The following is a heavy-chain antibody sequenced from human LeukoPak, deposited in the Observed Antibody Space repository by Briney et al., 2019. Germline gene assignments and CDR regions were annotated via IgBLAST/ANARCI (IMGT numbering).Heavy chain of an antibody. D-gene: IGHD3-9*01. J-gene: IGHJ6*02. V-gene: IGHV1-8*01. CDR2: MNPNSGNT. CDR3: ARDQSVLRYFDWSGNYYYYGMDV. Sequence: ASVTVSCTASGYTFTSYDINWVRQATGQGLEWMGWMNPNSGNTDYAQKLQGRVTMTTDTSTSTAYMELRSLRSDDTAVYYCARDQSVLRYFDWSGNYYYYGMDVWGQGTTVTVSS. CDR1: GYTFTSYD.